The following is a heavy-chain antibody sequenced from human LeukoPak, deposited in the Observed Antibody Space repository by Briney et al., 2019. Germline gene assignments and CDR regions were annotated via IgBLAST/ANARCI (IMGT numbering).Heavy chain of an antibody. CDR3: ARDGDPKYYYDSSGYYSY. V-gene: IGHV1-2*06. Sequence: ASVKVSCKASGYTFTGYYMHWVRQAPGQGLEWMGRINPNSGGTNYAQKFQGRVTMTRDTSISTAYMELSRLRSDDTAVYYCARDGDPKYYYDSSGYYSYWGQGALVTVSS. J-gene: IGHJ4*02. D-gene: IGHD3-22*01. CDR2: INPNSGGT. CDR1: GYTFTGYY.